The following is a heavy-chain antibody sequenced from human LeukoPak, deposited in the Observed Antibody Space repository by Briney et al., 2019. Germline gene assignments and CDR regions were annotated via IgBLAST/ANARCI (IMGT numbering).Heavy chain of an antibody. CDR1: GGSIRNYY. D-gene: IGHD2-15*01. Sequence: PSETLSLTCTVPGGSIRNYYWSWLRQPPGKGLEWIGYIYYSGSTNYNPSLKSRVTISVDTSKNQFSLKLNSVTAADTAVYYCARKGGTFDYWGQGTLVTVSS. CDR2: IYYSGST. V-gene: IGHV4-59*08. J-gene: IGHJ4*02. CDR3: ARKGGTFDY.